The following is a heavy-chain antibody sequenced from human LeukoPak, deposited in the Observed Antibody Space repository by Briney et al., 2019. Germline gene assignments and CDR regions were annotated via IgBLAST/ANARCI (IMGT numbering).Heavy chain of an antibody. V-gene: IGHV1-18*01. J-gene: IGHJ4*02. D-gene: IGHD1-7*01. Sequence: ASVKVSCKASGYTFTNYGISWVRQAPGQGLEWMGWISVYNGNTNYAQKLQGRVTMTTDTSTSTAYMELRSLRSDDTAMYYCARANNWNYALGYWGQGTLVTVSS. CDR2: ISVYNGNT. CDR1: GYTFTNYG. CDR3: ARANNWNYALGY.